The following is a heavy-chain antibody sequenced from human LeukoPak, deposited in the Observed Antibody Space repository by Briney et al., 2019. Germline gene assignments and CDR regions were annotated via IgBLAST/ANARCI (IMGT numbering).Heavy chain of an antibody. CDR3: ARPSIAAAGAPYNWFDP. J-gene: IGHJ5*02. V-gene: IGHV1-2*06. CDR2: INPNSGGT. Sequence: ASVKVSCKASGYTFTGCYMHWVRQAPGQGLEWMGRINPNSGGTNYAQKFQGRVTMTRDTSISTAYMELSRLRSDDTAVYYCARPSIAAAGAPYNWFDPWGQGTLVTVSS. D-gene: IGHD6-13*01. CDR1: GYTFTGCY.